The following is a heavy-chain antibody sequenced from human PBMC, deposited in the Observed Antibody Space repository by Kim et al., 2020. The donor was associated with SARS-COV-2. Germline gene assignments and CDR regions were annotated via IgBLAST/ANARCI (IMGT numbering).Heavy chain of an antibody. J-gene: IGHJ4*02. D-gene: IGHD1-20*01. Sequence: SETLSLTCAVYGGSFSGYYWSWIRQPPGKGLEWIGEINHSGSTNYNPSLKSRVTISVDTSKNQFSLKLSSVTAADTAVYYCARGQGIRNKARGAGRRFDYWGQGTLVTVSS. CDR3: ARGQGIRNKARGAGRRFDY. CDR2: INHSGST. V-gene: IGHV4-34*01. CDR1: GGSFSGYY.